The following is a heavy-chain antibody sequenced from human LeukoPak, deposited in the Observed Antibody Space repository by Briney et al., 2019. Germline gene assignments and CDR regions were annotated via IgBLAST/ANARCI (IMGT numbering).Heavy chain of an antibody. D-gene: IGHD6-19*01. CDR3: ARVYSSGWPAYYYYGMDV. V-gene: IGHV4-34*01. CDR2: INHSGST. J-gene: IGHJ6*02. Sequence: XPXXXXEWIGXINHSGSTNYNPSLKSRVTISVDTSKNQFSLKLSSVTAADTAVYYCARVYSSGWPAYYYYGMDVWGQGTTVTVSS.